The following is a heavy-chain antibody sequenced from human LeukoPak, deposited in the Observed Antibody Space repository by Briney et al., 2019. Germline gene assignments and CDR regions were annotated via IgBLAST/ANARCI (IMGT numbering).Heavy chain of an antibody. CDR2: IIPILGIA. J-gene: IGHJ6*02. CDR3: ARKGTRVDTAMGPDYYYYYGMDV. D-gene: IGHD5-18*01. V-gene: IGHV1-69*04. CDR1: GGTFSSYA. Sequence: VASVKVSCKASGGTFSSYAISWVRQAPGQGLEWMGRIIPILGIANYAQKFQGRVTITADKSTSTAYMELSSLRSEDTAVYYCARKGTRVDTAMGPDYYYYYGMDVWGQGTTVTVSS.